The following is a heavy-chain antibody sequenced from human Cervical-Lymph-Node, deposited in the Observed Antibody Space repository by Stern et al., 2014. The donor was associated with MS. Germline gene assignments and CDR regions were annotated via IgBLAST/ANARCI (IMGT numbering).Heavy chain of an antibody. D-gene: IGHD3-22*01. V-gene: IGHV1-18*01. CDR2: ISDYNGHT. J-gene: IGHJ4*02. Sequence: VQLVESGAEVKKPGASVKVSCKASGYTFTSYGISWGRQAPGQGLEWMGWISDYNGHTNYALKLQGRVTMTTDTSTSTAYMELRSLRSDDTAVYYCARVDSSGYYSYYFDYWGQGTLVTVSS. CDR3: ARVDSSGYYSYYFDY. CDR1: GYTFTSYG.